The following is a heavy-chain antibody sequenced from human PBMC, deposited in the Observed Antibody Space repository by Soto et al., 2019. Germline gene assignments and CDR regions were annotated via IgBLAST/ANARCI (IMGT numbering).Heavy chain of an antibody. V-gene: IGHV1-69*01. CDR1: GGTFSNYA. Sequence: QVQLVQSGAEVKKPGSSVRVSCKASGGTFSNYAVSWVRQAPGQGLEWMGDIIPIFGTTNYAQKFQGRVTIAADESTSTGYMELTNLRSADTALYYCARVVYTSRAIHCFDCWGQGTLVTVSS. D-gene: IGHD3-16*01. CDR3: ARVVYTSRAIHCFDC. J-gene: IGHJ4*02. CDR2: IIPIFGTT.